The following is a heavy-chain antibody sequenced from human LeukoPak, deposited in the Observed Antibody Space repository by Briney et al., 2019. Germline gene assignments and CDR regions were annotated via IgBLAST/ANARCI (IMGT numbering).Heavy chain of an antibody. CDR1: GGSISSSNW. V-gene: IGHV4-4*02. CDR2: IYHSGST. Sequence: SETLSLTCAVSGGSISSSNWWSWVRQPPGKGLEWIGEIYHSGSTYYNPSLKSRVTISVDTSKNQFSLKLSSVTAADTAVYYCARVNFGFYYYYYYMDVWGKGTTVTVSS. CDR3: ARVNFGFYYYYYYMDV. D-gene: IGHD3-10*01. J-gene: IGHJ6*03.